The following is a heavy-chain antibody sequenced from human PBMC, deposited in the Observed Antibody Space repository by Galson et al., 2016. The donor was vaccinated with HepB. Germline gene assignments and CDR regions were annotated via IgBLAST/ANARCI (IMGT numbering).Heavy chain of an antibody. J-gene: IGHJ6*02. CDR1: GFTFDDYA. D-gene: IGHD2-2*01. Sequence: SLRLSCAASGFTFDDYAMHWVRQAPGKGLEWVSGISWNSGSIDYADSVKGRFTISRDNAKNSLYLQMNSLRAEDTVLYYCAKDMGDCSSPICYGMDVWGQGTTLTVSS. V-gene: IGHV3-9*01. CDR3: AKDMGDCSSPICYGMDV. CDR2: ISWNSGSI.